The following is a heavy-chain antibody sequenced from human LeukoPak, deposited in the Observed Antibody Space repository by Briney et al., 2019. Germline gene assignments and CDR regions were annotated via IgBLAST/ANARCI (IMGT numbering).Heavy chain of an antibody. CDR3: ARHPSVGATRDCFDY. J-gene: IGHJ4*02. D-gene: IGHD1-26*01. CDR2: ISAYNGNT. V-gene: IGHV1-18*01. Sequence: ASVTVSCKASGYTFTSYGISWVRQAPGQGLEWMGWISAYNGNTNYAQKLQGRVTMTTDTSTSTAYMELRSLRSDDTAVYYCARHPSVGATRDCFDYWGQGTLVTVSS. CDR1: GYTFTSYG.